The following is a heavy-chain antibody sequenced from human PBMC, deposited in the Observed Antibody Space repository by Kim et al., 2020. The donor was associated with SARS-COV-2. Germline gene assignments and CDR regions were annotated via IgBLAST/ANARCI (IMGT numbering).Heavy chain of an antibody. CDR1: GYTFTSYG. J-gene: IGHJ4*02. D-gene: IGHD1-1*01. Sequence: ASVKVSCKASGYTFTSYGISWVRQAPGQGLEWMGWISAYNGNTNYAQKLQGRVTMTTDTSTSTAYMELRSLRSDDTAVYYCARVQYNWNDMGGDYFDYWGQGTLVTVSS. V-gene: IGHV1-18*01. CDR2: ISAYNGNT. CDR3: ARVQYNWNDMGGDYFDY.